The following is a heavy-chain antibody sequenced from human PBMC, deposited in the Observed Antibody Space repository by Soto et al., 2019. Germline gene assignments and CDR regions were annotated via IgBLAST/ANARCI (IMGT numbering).Heavy chain of an antibody. J-gene: IGHJ6*02. V-gene: IGHV1-3*01. Sequence: QVQLVQSGAEVKKPGASVKVSCKASGYTFTSYAMHWVRQDPGQRLEWMGWINAGNGNTKYSQKFQGRVTITRDTSASTAYMELSSLRSEDTAVYYCARDPSHYYGMDVWGQGTTVTVSS. CDR3: ARDPSHYYGMDV. CDR1: GYTFTSYA. CDR2: INAGNGNT.